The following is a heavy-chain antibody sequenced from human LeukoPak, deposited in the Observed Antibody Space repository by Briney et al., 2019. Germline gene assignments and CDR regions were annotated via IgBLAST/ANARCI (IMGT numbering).Heavy chain of an antibody. CDR3: ARLTWGFWFDP. D-gene: IGHD7-27*01. Sequence: SETLSLTCTVSGGSISSYYWSWIRQPPGKGLEWIGYIYYSGSTNYNPSLKSRVTISVDTSKNQFSLKLSSVTAADTAVYYCARLTWGFWFDPRGQGTLVTVSS. V-gene: IGHV4-59*08. J-gene: IGHJ5*02. CDR2: IYYSGST. CDR1: GGSISSYY.